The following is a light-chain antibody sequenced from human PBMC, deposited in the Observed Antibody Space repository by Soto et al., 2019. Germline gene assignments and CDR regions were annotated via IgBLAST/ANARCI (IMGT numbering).Light chain of an antibody. Sequence: EIVLTQSPGTLSLSPGERATLSCRASKSVSSSYLAWYQQKPGQAPRLLIYGASSRATGIPVRFSGSGSGTYFTLTISILEPEDFAVYYCQQYGSSPRTFGQGTKVDIK. CDR2: GAS. CDR1: KSVSSSY. J-gene: IGKJ1*01. V-gene: IGKV3-20*01. CDR3: QQYGSSPRT.